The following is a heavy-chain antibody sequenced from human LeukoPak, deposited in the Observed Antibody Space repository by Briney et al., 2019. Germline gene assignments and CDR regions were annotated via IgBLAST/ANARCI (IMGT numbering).Heavy chain of an antibody. CDR3: AKDGSGNYVEEPFDY. D-gene: IGHD3-10*01. Sequence: GGSLRLSCAASGFTLSSYAMSWVRQAPGKGLEWVSAISGSGGSTYYADSVKGRFTISRDNSKNTLYLQMNSLRAEDTAVYYCAKDGSGNYVEEPFDYWGQGTLVTVSS. CDR1: GFTLSSYA. V-gene: IGHV3-23*01. CDR2: ISGSGGST. J-gene: IGHJ4*02.